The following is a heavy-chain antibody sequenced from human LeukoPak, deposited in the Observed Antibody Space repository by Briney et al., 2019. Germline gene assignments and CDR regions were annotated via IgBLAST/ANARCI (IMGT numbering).Heavy chain of an antibody. CDR3: ARGHSGYDTPDY. V-gene: IGHV4-38-2*02. D-gene: IGHD5-12*01. CDR1: GYSISSGYY. Sequence: PSETLSLTCTVSGYSISSGYYWGWIRQPPGKGLEWIGSIYHSGSTYYNPSLKSRVTISVDTSKNQFSLKLSSVTAADTAVYYCARGHSGYDTPDYWGQGTLVTVSS. CDR2: IYHSGST. J-gene: IGHJ4*02.